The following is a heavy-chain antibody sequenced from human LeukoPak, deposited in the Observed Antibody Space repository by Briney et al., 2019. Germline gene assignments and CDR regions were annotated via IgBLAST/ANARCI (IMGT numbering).Heavy chain of an antibody. CDR3: ARELEYYDILTGYYPYNWFDP. Sequence: SETLSLTCTVSGGSISSYYWSWIRQPPGKGLEWIGYIYYSGSTNYNPSLKSRVTISVDTSKNQFSLKLSSATAADTAVYYCARELEYYDILTGYYPYNWFDPWGQGTLVTVSS. V-gene: IGHV4-59*01. D-gene: IGHD3-9*01. CDR1: GGSISSYY. J-gene: IGHJ5*02. CDR2: IYYSGST.